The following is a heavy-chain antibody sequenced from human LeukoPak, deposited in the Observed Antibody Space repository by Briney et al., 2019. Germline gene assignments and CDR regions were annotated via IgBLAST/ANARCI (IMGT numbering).Heavy chain of an antibody. D-gene: IGHD2-15*01. CDR1: GYSFTTYW. Sequence: GESLKIPCKGSGYSFTTYWIGWVRQMPGKGLEWMGIIYPGDSDTRYSPSFQGQVTISADKSISTAYLQWSSLKASDTAMYYCARRYCSGGSCGWFDPWGQGTLVTVSS. J-gene: IGHJ5*02. V-gene: IGHV5-51*01. CDR2: IYPGDSDT. CDR3: ARRYCSGGSCGWFDP.